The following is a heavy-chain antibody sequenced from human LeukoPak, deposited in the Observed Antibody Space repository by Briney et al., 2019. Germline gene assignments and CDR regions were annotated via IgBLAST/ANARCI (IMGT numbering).Heavy chain of an antibody. V-gene: IGHV3-23*01. D-gene: IGHD3-22*01. Sequence: GGSLRLFCAASGFTFSSYAMSWVRHAPGKGLEWVSANSGSGGSTYYADSVEGRYTISRDNYKNTLYLQMNSQRGEDTAVYHCAKEAYDSSGYYFDYWGQATLVTVSS. CDR3: AKEAYDSSGYYFDY. CDR2: NSGSGGST. J-gene: IGHJ4*02. CDR1: GFTFSSYA.